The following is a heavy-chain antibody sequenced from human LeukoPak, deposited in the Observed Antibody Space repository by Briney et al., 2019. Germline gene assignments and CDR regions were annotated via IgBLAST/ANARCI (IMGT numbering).Heavy chain of an antibody. V-gene: IGHV1-2*02. J-gene: IGHJ4*02. CDR1: GYTFTGYY. Sequence: GASVKVSCKASGYTFTGYYMHWVRQAPGQGLEWMGWISPDSGATNYARRFQGRVTMTRDTSISTAYMELSSLRSDDTAVYFCAREGYSTSSGPLDYWGQGTLVTVSS. CDR3: AREGYSTSSGPLDY. CDR2: ISPDSGAT. D-gene: IGHD6-6*01.